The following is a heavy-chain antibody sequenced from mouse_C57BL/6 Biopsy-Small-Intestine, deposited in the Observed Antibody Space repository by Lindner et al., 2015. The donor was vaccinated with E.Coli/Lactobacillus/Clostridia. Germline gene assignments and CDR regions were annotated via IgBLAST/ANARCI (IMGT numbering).Heavy chain of an antibody. J-gene: IGHJ1*03. CDR2: IRSKSSNYAT. V-gene: IGHV10-3*01. CDR1: GFTFNTYV. CDR3: VRDRAGTGYFDV. D-gene: IGHD3-1*01. Sequence: VQLQESGGGLVQPKGSLKLSCAAFGFTFNTYVMHWVRQAPGKGLEWVARIRSKSSNYATYYADSVKDRFTISRDDSQSMLYLQMNNLKTEDTAMYYCVRDRAGTGYFDVWGTGTTVTVSS.